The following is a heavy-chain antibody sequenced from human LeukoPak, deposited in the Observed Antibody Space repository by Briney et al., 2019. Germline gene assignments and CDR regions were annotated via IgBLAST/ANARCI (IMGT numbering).Heavy chain of an antibody. V-gene: IGHV3-30*02. CDR3: AKDVGLPGDY. Sequence: PGGSLRLSCAASGFTFSNYGMHWVRQAPGKGLEWVAFIRYDGSNKYYADSVKGRFTISRDNSKNTLYLQMNSLRAEDSSVCYCAKDVGLPGDYWGKGNLVTVSS. CDR2: IRYDGSNK. D-gene: IGHD5-12*01. CDR1: GFTFSNYG. J-gene: IGHJ4*02.